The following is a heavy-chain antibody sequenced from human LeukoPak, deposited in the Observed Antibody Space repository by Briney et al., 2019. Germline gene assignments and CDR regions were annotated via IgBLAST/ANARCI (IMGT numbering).Heavy chain of an antibody. Sequence: GGSLRRSCAASGFTFSTYEMNWVRQAPGKGLEWVSYISSSGSTIYYADSVKGRFTISRDNAKNSLYLQMNSLRAEDTAVYYCARGGDSHSGFDYWGQGTLVTVSS. J-gene: IGHJ4*02. CDR3: ARGGDSHSGFDY. V-gene: IGHV3-48*03. D-gene: IGHD4-17*01. CDR1: GFTFSTYE. CDR2: ISSSGSTI.